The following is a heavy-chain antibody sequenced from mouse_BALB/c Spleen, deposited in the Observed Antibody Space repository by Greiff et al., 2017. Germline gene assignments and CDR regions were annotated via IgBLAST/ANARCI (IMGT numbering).Heavy chain of an antibody. V-gene: IGHV1-14*01. CDR2: INPYNDGT. J-gene: IGHJ1*01. Sequence: EVKLMESGPELVKPGASVKMSCKASGYTFTSYVMHWVKQKPGQGLEWIGYINPYNDGTKYNEKFKGKATLTSDKSSSTAYMELSSLTSEDSAVYYGAPEIVKNFDVWGAGTTVTVSS. CDR3: APEIVKNFDV. CDR1: GYTFTSYV.